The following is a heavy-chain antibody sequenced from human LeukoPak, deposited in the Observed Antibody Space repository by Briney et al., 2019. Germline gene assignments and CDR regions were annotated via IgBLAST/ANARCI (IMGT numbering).Heavy chain of an antibody. Sequence: SETLSLTCTVSGGSISSSSYYWGWIRQPPGKGLEWIGSIDYSGSTYYNPSLKIRVTISVDTSKNQFSMKLSSVTAADTAVYYCARVPAAMIYYMDVWGKGTTVTVSS. V-gene: IGHV4-39*01. CDR3: ARVPAAMIYYMDV. CDR1: GGSISSSSYY. J-gene: IGHJ6*03. D-gene: IGHD2-2*01. CDR2: IDYSGST.